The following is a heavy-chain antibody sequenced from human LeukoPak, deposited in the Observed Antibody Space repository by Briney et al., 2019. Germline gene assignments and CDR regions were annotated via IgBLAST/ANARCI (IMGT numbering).Heavy chain of an antibody. CDR2: MNPNNGNT. D-gene: IGHD3-22*01. CDR3: ARARVTMMAFDV. V-gene: IGHV1-8*02. CDR1: GYTFTSFD. Sequence: ASVKVSCKASGYTFTSFDINWVRQATGQGLEWMGRMNPNNGNTGFVQKFQGRVTMTRNTSISTAYMELSSLRSDDTAVYYCARARVTMMAFDVWGQGTVVTVSS. J-gene: IGHJ3*01.